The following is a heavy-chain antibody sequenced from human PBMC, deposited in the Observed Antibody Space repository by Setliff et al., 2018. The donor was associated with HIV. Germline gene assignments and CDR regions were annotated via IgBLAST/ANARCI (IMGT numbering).Heavy chain of an antibody. CDR1: GDSIPSVTSY. D-gene: IGHD3-10*01. V-gene: IGHV4-39*01. CDR2: IYYTGYT. Sequence: SETLSLTCTVSGDSIPSVTSYWGWFRQSPGKGLEWIGTIYYTGYTFNSPSLNSRVTIYEDTSKSQFFLNVSSVTAADTGVYYCARQGYGGVTMVRQGFDIWGQGTMVTVSS. J-gene: IGHJ3*02. CDR3: ARQGYGGVTMVRQGFDI.